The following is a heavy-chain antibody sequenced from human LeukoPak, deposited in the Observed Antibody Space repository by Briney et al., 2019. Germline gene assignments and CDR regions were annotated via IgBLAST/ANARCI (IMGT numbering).Heavy chain of an antibody. V-gene: IGHV3-23*01. D-gene: IGHD6-13*01. CDR3: AKDPDRYSSFYYFDY. J-gene: IGHJ4*02. CDR1: GFTFSSYA. Sequence: GGSLRLSCAASGFTFSSYAMSWVRQAPGKGLEWVSAISGSGGSTYYADSVKGRFTISRDNSKNTPYLQMNSLRAEDTAVYYCAKDPDRYSSFYYFDYWGQGTLVTVSS. CDR2: ISGSGGST.